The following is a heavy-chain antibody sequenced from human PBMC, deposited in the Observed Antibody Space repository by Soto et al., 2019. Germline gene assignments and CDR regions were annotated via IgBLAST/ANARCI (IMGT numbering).Heavy chain of an antibody. D-gene: IGHD3-16*01. CDR2: VIPLFDTA. J-gene: IGHJ6*02. V-gene: IGHV1-69*01. Sequence: QVQVVQSGAEVKKPGSSVKVSCKVSGGIFTNNAVSWVRQAPGQGLEGLGGVIPLFDTAYYAQIFRVRLRISANGATTTAYKELSGLTSADTAVYFCATGGHTDAYTFYHGMDVWGQGTTVTVS. CDR1: GGIFTNNA. CDR3: ATGGHTDAYTFYHGMDV.